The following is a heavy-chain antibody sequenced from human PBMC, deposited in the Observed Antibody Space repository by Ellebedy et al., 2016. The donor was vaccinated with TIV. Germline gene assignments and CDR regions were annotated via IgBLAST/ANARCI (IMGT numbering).Heavy chain of an antibody. CDR3: ARDGIELMVYPNSRFDS. V-gene: IGHV3-21*01. Sequence: GESLKISCAASGFTFNNYNMNWVRQAPGKGLEWVSSISNSSSYIYYADSVKGRFTISRDNAKNSLYLQMNSLRAEDTAVYYCARDGIELMVYPNSRFDSWGQGTLVTVSS. D-gene: IGHD2-8*01. CDR2: ISNSSSYI. CDR1: GFTFNNYN. J-gene: IGHJ4*02.